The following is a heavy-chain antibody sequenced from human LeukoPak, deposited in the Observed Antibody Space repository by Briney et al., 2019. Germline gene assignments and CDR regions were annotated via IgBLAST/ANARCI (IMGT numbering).Heavy chain of an antibody. V-gene: IGHV3-23*01. CDR1: GFTFSSYA. CDR3: AKDATPLLLWFGESVFGYFDY. CDR2: ISSSGGST. Sequence: PGGSLRLSCAASGFTFSSYAMSWVRQAPGKGLEWVSAISSSGGSTYYADSVKGRFTISRDSSKNTLYLQMNSLRAEDTAVYYCAKDATPLLLWFGESVFGYFDYWGQGTLVTVSS. D-gene: IGHD3-10*01. J-gene: IGHJ4*02.